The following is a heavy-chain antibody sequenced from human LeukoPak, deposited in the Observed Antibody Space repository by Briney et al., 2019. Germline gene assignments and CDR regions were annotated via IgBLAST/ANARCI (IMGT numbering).Heavy chain of an antibody. V-gene: IGHV4-59*01. J-gene: IGHJ4*02. CDR2: IFHSGST. CDR3: ARGAPGGNDYGDY. CDR1: GASISSYY. Sequence: SETLSPTCTVSGASISSYYWSWIRQPPGKGLEWIGYIFHSGSTNYNPSLKSRVTISVDTSKNQLSLKLSSVTAADTAVYYCARGAPGGNDYGDYWGQGTLVTVSS.